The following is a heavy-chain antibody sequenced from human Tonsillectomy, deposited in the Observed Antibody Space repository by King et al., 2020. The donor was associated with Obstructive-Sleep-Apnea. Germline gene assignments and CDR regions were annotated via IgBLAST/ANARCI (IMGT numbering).Heavy chain of an antibody. D-gene: IGHD6-19*01. CDR2: ISYDGSNK. J-gene: IGHJ4*02. V-gene: IGHV3-30-3*01. CDR3: ARPIAVTGTAIDY. Sequence: VQLVESGGGVVQPGRSLRLSCAASGFTFSNYAIHWVRQAPGKGLEWVAVISYDGSNKYYADSVKGRFTISRDNSKNTLYLQMNSLSAEDTAVYYCARPIAVTGTAIDYWGQGTLVTVSS. CDR1: GFTFSNYA.